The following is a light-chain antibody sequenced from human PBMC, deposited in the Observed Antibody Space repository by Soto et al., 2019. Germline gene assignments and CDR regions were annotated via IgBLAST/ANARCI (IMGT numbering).Light chain of an antibody. V-gene: IGKV1-5*03. J-gene: IGKJ2*01. CDR1: QSISSW. CDR3: QQYNSYLYT. Sequence: DIQMTQSPSTLSASVGDRVTITCRASQSISSWLAWYQQKPGKAPKLLIYKASSLESGVPSRFSGSRSGTEFNHTISSLQPDDFATYYCQQYNSYLYTFGQGTKLEIK. CDR2: KAS.